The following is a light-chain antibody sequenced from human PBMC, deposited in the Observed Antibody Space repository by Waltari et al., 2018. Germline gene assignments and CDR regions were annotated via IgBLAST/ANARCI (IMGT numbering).Light chain of an antibody. CDR3: QQYNSYSLLT. CDR1: QSISNW. J-gene: IGKJ4*01. CDR2: KAS. V-gene: IGKV1-5*03. Sequence: DIQMTQSPSTLSASVGDRVTITCRASQSISNWLAWYQQKPGKAPKLLIYKASTLESWVPSRFSGSGSGTEVTPTISSLQPDDFATYYCQQYNSYSLLTFGGGTKVEIK.